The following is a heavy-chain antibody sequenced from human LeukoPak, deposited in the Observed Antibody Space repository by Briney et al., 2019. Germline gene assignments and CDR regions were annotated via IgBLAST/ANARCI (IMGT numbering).Heavy chain of an antibody. J-gene: IGHJ4*02. Sequence: GASVKVSCKASGYTFTSYGISWVRQAPGQRLEWMGWISAYNGNTNYAQKLQGRVTMTTDTSTSTAYMELRSLRSDDTAVYYCARDLGYYGPGSYEYWGQGTLVTVSS. CDR3: ARDLGYYGPGSYEY. CDR2: ISAYNGNT. V-gene: IGHV1-18*01. D-gene: IGHD3-10*01. CDR1: GYTFTSYG.